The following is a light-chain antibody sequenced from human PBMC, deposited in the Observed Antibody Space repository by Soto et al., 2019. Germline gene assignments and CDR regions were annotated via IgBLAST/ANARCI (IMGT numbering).Light chain of an antibody. V-gene: IGLV2-11*01. CDR2: DVT. CDR1: TSDVAVYRY. J-gene: IGLJ1*01. CDR3: FSYAGSYTFV. Sequence: QPALTQPRSVSGSPGQSVTISCTGTTSDVAVYRYVSWYQQHPGKAPKLMIYDVTTRPSGIPDRFSGSKSGNTASLTISGLQADDEGDYYCFSYAGSYTFVFGTGTKLTVL.